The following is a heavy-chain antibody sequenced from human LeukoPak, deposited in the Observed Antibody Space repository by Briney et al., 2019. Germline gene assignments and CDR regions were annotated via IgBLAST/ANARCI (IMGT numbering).Heavy chain of an antibody. D-gene: IGHD3-22*01. V-gene: IGHV4-38-2*02. Sequence: SETLSLTCTVSGYSISSGYYWGWIRQPPGKGLEWIGSIYHSGSTYYNPSLKSRVTISVDTSKNQFSLKLSSVTAADTAVYYCARRTDYYDSSGYYYPALDYWGQGTLVTVSS. J-gene: IGHJ4*02. CDR2: IYHSGST. CDR1: GYSISSGYY. CDR3: ARRTDYYDSSGYYYPALDY.